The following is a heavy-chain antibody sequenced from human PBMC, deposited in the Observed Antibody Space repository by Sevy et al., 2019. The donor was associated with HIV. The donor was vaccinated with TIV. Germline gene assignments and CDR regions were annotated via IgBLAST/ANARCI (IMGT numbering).Heavy chain of an antibody. CDR3: ARSNPDGYNYSYYYGMDV. J-gene: IGHJ6*02. CDR2: IIPVFGSA. V-gene: IGHV1-69*13. CDR1: GDTFGSYA. Sequence: ASVKVSCKASGDTFGSYAIVWVRQAPGQGLEWMGGIIPVFGSANSAQKFQDRVTITADVSTSTAYMELRSLSSKDTAVYYCARSNPDGYNYSYYYGMDVWGQGTTVTVSS. D-gene: IGHD1-1*01.